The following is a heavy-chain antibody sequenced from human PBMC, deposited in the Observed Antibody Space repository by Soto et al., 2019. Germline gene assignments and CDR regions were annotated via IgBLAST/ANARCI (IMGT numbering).Heavy chain of an antibody. J-gene: IGHJ4*02. CDR3: SSRLVRGALGY. CDR2: IKSKTDGGTT. V-gene: IGHV3-15*01. D-gene: IGHD3-10*01. CDR1: GFTFSNAW. Sequence: EVQLVESGGGSVKPGGSLRLSCAASGFTFSNAWMSWVRQAPGKGLEWVGRIKSKTDGGTTDYAAPVKGRFTISRDDSKNTLYLEINSPKTAETAVYYCSSRLVRGALGYWGQGTLVTVSS.